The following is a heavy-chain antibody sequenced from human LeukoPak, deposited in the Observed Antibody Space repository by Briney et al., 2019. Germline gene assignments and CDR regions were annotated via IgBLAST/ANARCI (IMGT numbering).Heavy chain of an antibody. J-gene: IGHJ4*02. CDR3: AKDTVAAVAVPY. CDR2: ISGRGGVT. V-gene: IGHV3-23*01. D-gene: IGHD6-19*01. Sequence: GGSLRLSCAASGFTFSSYAMSWVRQAPGKGLEWVSAISGRGGVTYYADSVKGRFTISRDKSKNTLYLQMNSLRAEDTAVYYCAKDTVAAVAVPYWGQGTLVTVSS. CDR1: GFTFSSYA.